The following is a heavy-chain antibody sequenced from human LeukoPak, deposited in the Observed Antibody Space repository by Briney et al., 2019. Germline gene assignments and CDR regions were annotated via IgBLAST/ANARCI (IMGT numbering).Heavy chain of an antibody. CDR2: VNRDGSET. J-gene: IGHJ4*02. CDR3: ARDKSGLRYFDWFFDY. V-gene: IGHV3-7*01. Sequence: TGGSLRLSCAASGFALSSHWMTWVRQVPGRGPEWVANVNRDGSETYYLDSVKGRFTISRDNAKNSLYLQMNSLRAEDTAVYYCARDKSGLRYFDWFFDYWGQGTLVTVSS. D-gene: IGHD3-9*01. CDR1: GFALSSHW.